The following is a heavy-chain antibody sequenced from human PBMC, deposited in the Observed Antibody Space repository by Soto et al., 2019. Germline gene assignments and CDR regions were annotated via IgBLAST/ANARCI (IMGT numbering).Heavy chain of an antibody. CDR3: ARGDQDIVVPRGALDI. Sequence: ASVKVSCKASGCTFSSYSTCWVRQAPGRGLEWMGVIIPITGTANYAQKLQGGVTITADESTSTAYMELSRLRSEDTAVYYCARGDQDIVVPRGALDIWGQGTMVTVSS. V-gene: IGHV1-69*13. D-gene: IGHD3-22*01. J-gene: IGHJ3*02. CDR2: IIPITGTA. CDR1: GCTFSSYS.